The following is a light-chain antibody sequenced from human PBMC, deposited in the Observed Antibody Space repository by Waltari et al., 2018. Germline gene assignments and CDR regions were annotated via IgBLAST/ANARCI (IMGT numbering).Light chain of an antibody. V-gene: IGLV2-14*03. CDR1: SSDIGSYNY. J-gene: IGLJ1*01. CDR2: DVN. Sequence: QSALTQPASVSGSPGQSITISCTRTSSDIGSYNYVSWFQQHPGKAPKLIIYDVNGRPSGVSNRFSGSKSGKTASLTISGLLPEDEADYYCCSYTTSSTLDVCGTGTKVTVL. CDR3: CSYTTSSTLDV.